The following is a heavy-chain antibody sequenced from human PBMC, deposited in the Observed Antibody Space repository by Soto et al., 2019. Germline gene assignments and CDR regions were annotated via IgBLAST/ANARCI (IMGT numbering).Heavy chain of an antibody. Sequence: QLQLQESGPGLVKPSETLSLTCTVSGGSISSSNYYWGWIRQPPGKGLEWIGGICYSGSTYCNPSLKSRVTIPVDTSKHQFSLMLSSVTAEDTAVCYCARQYYDSSGSVRFAFDIWGQGTMVTVSS. CDR2: ICYSGST. V-gene: IGHV4-39*01. J-gene: IGHJ3*02. D-gene: IGHD3-22*01. CDR3: ARQYYDSSGSVRFAFDI. CDR1: GGSISSSNYY.